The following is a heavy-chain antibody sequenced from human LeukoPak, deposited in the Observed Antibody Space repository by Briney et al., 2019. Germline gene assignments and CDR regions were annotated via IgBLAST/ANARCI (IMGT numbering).Heavy chain of an antibody. J-gene: IGHJ4*02. CDR2: IIPIFGTA. CDR1: GGTFSSYA. CDR3: AREYYYDSSGYYPY. Sequence: ASVKVSCKASGGTFSSYAISWVRQAPGQGLEWMGGIIPIFGTANYAQKFQGRVTITADESTSTAYMELRSLRSDDTAVYYCAREYYYDSSGYYPYWGQGTLVTVSS. D-gene: IGHD3-22*01. V-gene: IGHV1-69*13.